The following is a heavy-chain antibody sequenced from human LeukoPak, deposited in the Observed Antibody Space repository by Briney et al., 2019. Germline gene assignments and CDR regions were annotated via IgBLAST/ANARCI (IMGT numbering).Heavy chain of an antibody. J-gene: IGHJ4*02. Sequence: AETLSLTCTVSGDSISSTSYYWAWIRPPPGKGLEWIGYIYYSGSTNYNPSLNSRVTIAVDTSKNQFSLKLSSVTAADTAVYYCARGGGQLLYSSLDYWGQGTLVTVSS. CDR3: ARGGGQLLYSSLDY. CDR1: GDSISSTSYY. D-gene: IGHD2-2*02. V-gene: IGHV4-61*05. CDR2: IYYSGST.